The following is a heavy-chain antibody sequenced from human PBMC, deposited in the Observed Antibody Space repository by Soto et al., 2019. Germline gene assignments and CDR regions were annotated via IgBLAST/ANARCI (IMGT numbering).Heavy chain of an antibody. CDR3: ARDIGSYAYGEGY. D-gene: IGHD3-10*01. CDR1: GGSINSYW. J-gene: IGHJ4*02. CDR2: VYSTGTT. Sequence: SETLSLTCSVSGGSINSYWWSWIRQPAGKGLEWIGRVYSTGTTDYNPSLNSRATMSVETSKNQFSLKLTSVTAADTAVYYCARDIGSYAYGEGYWGQGIQVTVSS. V-gene: IGHV4-4*07.